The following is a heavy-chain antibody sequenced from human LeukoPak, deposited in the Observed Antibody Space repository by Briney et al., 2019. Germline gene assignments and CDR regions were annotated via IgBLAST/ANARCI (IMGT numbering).Heavy chain of an antibody. J-gene: IGHJ4*02. CDR3: ARASHSYDINGWVPFDY. Sequence: SETLSLTCTVPGASISSYYWTWIRQPPGKGLEWIGRIYTSGSTNYNPSLKSRVTISGDTSKNQFSLRLSSVTAADTAVYYCARASHSYDINGWVPFDYWGQGTLVTVSS. D-gene: IGHD3-22*01. V-gene: IGHV4-4*08. CDR2: IYTSGST. CDR1: GASISSYY.